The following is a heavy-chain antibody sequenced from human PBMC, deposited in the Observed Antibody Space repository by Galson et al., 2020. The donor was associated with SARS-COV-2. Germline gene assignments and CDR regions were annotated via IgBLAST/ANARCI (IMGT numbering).Heavy chain of an antibody. CDR2: IYHSGST. CDR3: ARVGDYYGSGSYPNWFDP. D-gene: IGHD3-10*01. Sequence: SETLSLTCAVSGGSISSSNWWSWVRQPPGKGLEWIGEIYHSGSTNYNPSLKSRVTISVDTSKNQFSLKLSSVTAADTAVYYCARVGDYYGSGSYPNWFDPWAREPWSPSPQ. V-gene: IGHV4-4*02. J-gene: IGHJ5*02. CDR1: GGSISSSNW.